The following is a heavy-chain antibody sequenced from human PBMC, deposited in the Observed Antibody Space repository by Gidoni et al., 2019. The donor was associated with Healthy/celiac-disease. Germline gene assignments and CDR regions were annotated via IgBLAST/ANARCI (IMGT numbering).Heavy chain of an antibody. D-gene: IGHD3-9*01. Sequence: EVQLLESGGGLVQPGGSLRLSCAASGFTFSSYAMSWVRQAPGKGLEWVSAISGSGGSTYYADSVKGRFTIARDNSKNTLYLQMNSLRAEDTAVYYCAKVLRYFDWLLSGFDYWGQGTLVTVS. CDR2: ISGSGGST. CDR3: AKVLRYFDWLLSGFDY. CDR1: GFTFSSYA. V-gene: IGHV3-23*01. J-gene: IGHJ4*02.